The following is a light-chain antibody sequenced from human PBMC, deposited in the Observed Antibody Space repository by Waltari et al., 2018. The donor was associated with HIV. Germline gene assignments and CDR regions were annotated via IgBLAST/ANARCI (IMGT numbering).Light chain of an antibody. Sequence: QSVLTQPPSASGTPVQRVTISCSASSSNIGRNSVYWYQQRPGTAPKPHIYRNNQRPAGVPDRFSGSKSGTSASLAISGLRSEDEADYYCAAWDDSLSGHWVFGGGTKLTVL. V-gene: IGLV1-47*01. CDR2: RNN. J-gene: IGLJ3*02. CDR1: SSNIGRNS. CDR3: AAWDDSLSGHWV.